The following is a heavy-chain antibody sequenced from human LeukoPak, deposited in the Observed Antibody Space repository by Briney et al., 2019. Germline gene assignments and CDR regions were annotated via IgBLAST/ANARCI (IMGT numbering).Heavy chain of an antibody. CDR2: IRYDGSIK. Sequence: GGSLRLSCAVSVFTFSSYGMHWVRQAPGKGLFWVAFIRYDGSIKYYADSVKGRFTISRDNSKNTLYLQMNSLRAEDTAVYYCAKDGLGGFGDYMDVWGKGTTVTISS. V-gene: IGHV3-30*02. D-gene: IGHD3-10*01. CDR3: AKDGLGGFGDYMDV. CDR1: VFTFSSYG. J-gene: IGHJ6*03.